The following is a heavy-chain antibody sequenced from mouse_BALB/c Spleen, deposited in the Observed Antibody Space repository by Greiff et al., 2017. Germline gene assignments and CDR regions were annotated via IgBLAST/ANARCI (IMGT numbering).Heavy chain of an antibody. J-gene: IGHJ4*01. CDR3: ARSYYYGSNSYAMDY. V-gene: IGHV3-2*02. CDR2: ISYSGST. D-gene: IGHD1-1*01. CDR1: GYSITSDYA. Sequence: EVKLMESGPGLVKPSQSLSLTCTVTGYSITSDYAWNWIRQFPGNKLEWMGYISYSGSTSYNPSLKSRISITRDTSKNQFFLQLNSVTTEDTATYYCARSYYYGSNSYAMDYWGQGTSVTVSS.